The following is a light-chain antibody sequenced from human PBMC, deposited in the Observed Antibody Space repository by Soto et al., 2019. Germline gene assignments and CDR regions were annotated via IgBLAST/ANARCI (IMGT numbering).Light chain of an antibody. CDR1: SSDIGGYNY. CDR2: EVH. CDR3: SSYTSSSTRDV. Sequence: QSALTQPASVSGSPGQSITISCTGTSSDIGGYNYVSWYQQHPGKAPKLMIYEVHDRPSGVSNRFSGSKSGNTASLTISGLQAEDEADYYCSSYTSSSTRDVFGTGTKLTVL. J-gene: IGLJ1*01. V-gene: IGLV2-14*01.